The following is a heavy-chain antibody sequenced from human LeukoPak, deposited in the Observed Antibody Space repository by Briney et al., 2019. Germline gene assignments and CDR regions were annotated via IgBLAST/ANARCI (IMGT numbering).Heavy chain of an antibody. CDR2: IIPILGIA. D-gene: IGHD2-15*01. V-gene: IGHV1-69*04. CDR3: ARVGFSFGSPFDY. CDR1: GGTFSSYA. Sequence: SVKVSCKASGGTFSSYAISWVRQAPGQGLEWMGRIIPILGIANYAQKFQGRVTITADESTSTAYMELSSLRSEDTAVYYCARVGFSFGSPFDYWGQGTLVTVSS. J-gene: IGHJ4*02.